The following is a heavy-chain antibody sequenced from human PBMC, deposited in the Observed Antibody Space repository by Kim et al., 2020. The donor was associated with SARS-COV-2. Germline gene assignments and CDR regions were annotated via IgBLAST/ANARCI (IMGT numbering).Heavy chain of an antibody. D-gene: IGHD3-10*01. CDR3: ARRRGYGSGSYGYQDY. CDR1: GGSFSGYY. Sequence: SETLSLTCAVYGGSFSGYYWSWIRQPPGKGLEWIGEINHSGSTNYNPSLKSRVTISVDTSKNQFSLKLSSVTAADTAVYYCARRRGYGSGSYGYQDYWGQGTLVTVSS. V-gene: IGHV4-34*01. CDR2: INHSGST. J-gene: IGHJ4*02.